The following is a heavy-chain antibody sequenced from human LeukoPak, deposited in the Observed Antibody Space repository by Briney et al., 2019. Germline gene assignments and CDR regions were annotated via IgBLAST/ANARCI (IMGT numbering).Heavy chain of an antibody. D-gene: IGHD3-3*01. Sequence: GGSLRLSCAASGFTFSTYNMNWVRQAPGKGLEWVSSISSSSSYIYYADSVKGRFTISRDNAKNSLYLQMNSPRGEDTAVYYCAKAYTIFGVVIFQYHYMDVWGKGTTVTVSS. J-gene: IGHJ6*03. V-gene: IGHV3-21*01. CDR1: GFTFSTYN. CDR2: ISSSSSYI. CDR3: AKAYTIFGVVIFQYHYMDV.